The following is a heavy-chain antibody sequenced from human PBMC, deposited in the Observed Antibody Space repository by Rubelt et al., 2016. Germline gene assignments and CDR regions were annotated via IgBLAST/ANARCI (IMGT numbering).Heavy chain of an antibody. CDR3: ARGYLINSFDY. Sequence: GGGLIQPGGSLRLSCAASGFTFSIFGMSWVRQAPGKGLEWVSFIGDSGRTTYYADSVKGRFTISRDNAKNSLYLQMDSLRAEDTAVYYCARGYLINSFDYWGQGTLVTVSS. V-gene: IGHV3-48*04. J-gene: IGHJ4*02. CDR1: GFTFSIFG. D-gene: IGHD5-18*01. CDR2: IGDSGRTT.